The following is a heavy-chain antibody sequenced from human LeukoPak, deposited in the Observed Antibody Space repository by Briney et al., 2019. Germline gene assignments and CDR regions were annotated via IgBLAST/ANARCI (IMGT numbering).Heavy chain of an antibody. CDR3: ARRAVFDI. CDR2: IYYSGST. CDR1: GGSISSGGYY. Sequence: SQTLSLTCIVSGGSISSGGYYWSWIRQLPGKGLEWVGYIYYSGSTYYNPSLKSRVTMSVDTSKNQFSLKLSSVTAADTAVYYCARRAVFDIWGQGTMVTVSS. V-gene: IGHV4-31*03. J-gene: IGHJ3*02.